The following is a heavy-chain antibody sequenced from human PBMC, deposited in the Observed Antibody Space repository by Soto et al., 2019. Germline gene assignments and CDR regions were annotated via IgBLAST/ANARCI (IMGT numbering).Heavy chain of an antibody. CDR3: ARLSIAAWDAFDI. V-gene: IGHV4-39*01. J-gene: IGHJ3*02. D-gene: IGHD6-6*01. CDR2: IYYSGST. CDR1: GGSISSSSYY. Sequence: QLQLQESGPGLVKPSETLSLTCTVSGGSISSSSYYWGWIRQPPGKGLEWIGSIYYSGSTYYNPSLKSRVTISVDTCKNQFSLKLSSVTAADTAVYYSARLSIAAWDAFDIWGQGTMITVSS.